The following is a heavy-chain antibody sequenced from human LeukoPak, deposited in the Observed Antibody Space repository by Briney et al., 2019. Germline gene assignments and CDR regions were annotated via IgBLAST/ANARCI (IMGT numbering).Heavy chain of an antibody. CDR1: GFTFSSYS. Sequence: GGSLRLSCAASGFTFSSYSMNWVRQAPGKGLEWVSYISSSSSTIYYADSVKGRFTISRDNAKNSLYLQMNSLRAEDTAVYYCARVPWNAQDAFDIWGQGTMVTVSS. CDR2: ISSSSSTI. V-gene: IGHV3-48*01. CDR3: ARVPWNAQDAFDI. D-gene: IGHD1-1*01. J-gene: IGHJ3*02.